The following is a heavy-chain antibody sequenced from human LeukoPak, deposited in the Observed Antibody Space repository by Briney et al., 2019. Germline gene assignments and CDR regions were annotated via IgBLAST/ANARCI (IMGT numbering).Heavy chain of an antibody. V-gene: IGHV1-2*02. J-gene: IGHJ5*02. CDR1: GYTFTGYY. CDR2: INPNSGGT. D-gene: IGHD6-6*01. Sequence: ASVKVSCKASGYTFTGYYMHWVRQAPGQGLEWMGWINPNSGGTNYAQKFQGRVTMTRDTSISTAYMELSRLRSDDTAVYYCARDLFSSPSVGWFDPWGQGTLVTVSS. CDR3: ARDLFSSPSVGWFDP.